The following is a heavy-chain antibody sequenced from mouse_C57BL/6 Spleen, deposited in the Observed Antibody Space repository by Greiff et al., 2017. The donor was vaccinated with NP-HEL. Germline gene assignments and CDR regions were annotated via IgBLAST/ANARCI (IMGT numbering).Heavy chain of an antibody. V-gene: IGHV5-9-1*02. D-gene: IGHD2-1*01. CDR3: RREGNAPMAMDY. J-gene: IGHJ4*01. CDR1: GFTFSSYA. Sequence: EVMLVESGEGLVKPGGSLKLSCAASGFTFSSYAMSWVRQTPEKRLEWVAYISSGGDYIYYADTVKGRFTISRDNARNTLYLQMSSLKSEDTAMYYCRREGNAPMAMDYWGQGTSVTVSS. CDR2: ISSGGDYI.